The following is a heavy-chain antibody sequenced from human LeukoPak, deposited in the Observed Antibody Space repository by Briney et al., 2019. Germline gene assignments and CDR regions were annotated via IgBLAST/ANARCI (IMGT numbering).Heavy chain of an antibody. J-gene: IGHJ4*02. V-gene: IGHV1-2*06. Sequence: ASVKVSCKASGYTFTGYYIHWVRQAPGQGLEWMGRINPNSGGTDYAQKFQGTVTMTRDTSISTAYMELSRLTSDDTAVYYCARAASGYSYGYWGQGTLVTVSS. CDR3: ARAASGYSYGY. CDR1: GYTFTGYY. D-gene: IGHD5-18*01. CDR2: INPNSGGT.